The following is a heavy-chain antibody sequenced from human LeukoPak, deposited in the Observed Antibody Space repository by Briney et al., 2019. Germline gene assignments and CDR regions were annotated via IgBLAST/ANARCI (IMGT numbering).Heavy chain of an antibody. J-gene: IGHJ6*03. D-gene: IGHD2-15*01. CDR1: GFSFSSYW. CDR2: ISGGGDNT. CDR3: AKAPGYCSGGRCFFNYYYYMDV. V-gene: IGHV3-23*01. Sequence: WGSLRLSCVASGFSFSSYWMTWVRQSPGKGLEWVSSISGGGDNTYYADSVKGRFTISRDNSKNTLYLQMNSLRGEDTALYYCAKAPGYCSGGRCFFNYYYYMDVWGKGTSVTIS.